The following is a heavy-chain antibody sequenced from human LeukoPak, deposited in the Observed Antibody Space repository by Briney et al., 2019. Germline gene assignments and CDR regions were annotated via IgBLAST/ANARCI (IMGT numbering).Heavy chain of an antibody. CDR3: ARDNSIGMFDY. V-gene: IGHV4-4*02. D-gene: IGHD2/OR15-2a*01. CDR1: GGPNSSSNW. J-gene: IGHJ4*02. CDR2: IYHSGST. Sequence: SDTLSLICAVSGGPNSSSNWWSWVGQPPGKGLDWIGEIYHSGSTNYNPSLKSRVNISVDKSKNQFSLKLSSVTAADTAVYYCARDNSIGMFDYWGQGTLVTVSS.